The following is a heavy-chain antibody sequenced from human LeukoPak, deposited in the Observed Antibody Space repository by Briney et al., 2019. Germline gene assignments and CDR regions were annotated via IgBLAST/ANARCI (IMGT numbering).Heavy chain of an antibody. CDR2: IYYSGST. Sequence: SETLSLTCTVSGGSISSYYWSWIRQPPVKGLEWIGYIYYSGSTNYNPSLKSRVTISVDTSKNQSSLKLSSVTAADTAMYYCARVDGGYYSRHLDSWGQGTLVTVSS. CDR3: ARVDGGYYSRHLDS. CDR1: GGSISSYY. J-gene: IGHJ4*02. D-gene: IGHD3-22*01. V-gene: IGHV4-59*01.